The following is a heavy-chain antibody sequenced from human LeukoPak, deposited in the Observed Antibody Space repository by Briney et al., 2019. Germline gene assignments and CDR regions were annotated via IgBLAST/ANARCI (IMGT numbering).Heavy chain of an antibody. CDR2: ISGSGGST. D-gene: IGHD3-22*01. J-gene: IGHJ5*02. CDR3: AKDPTTYYDSSGYGRYNWFDP. CDR1: GFTFSSYA. V-gene: IGHV3-23*01. Sequence: GGSLRLSCAASGFTFSSYAMSWVRQAPGKGQEWVSGISGSGGSTYYADSVEGRFTISRDNSKNTLYLQMNSLRAEDTAVYYCAKDPTTYYDSSGYGRYNWFDPWGQGTLVTVSS.